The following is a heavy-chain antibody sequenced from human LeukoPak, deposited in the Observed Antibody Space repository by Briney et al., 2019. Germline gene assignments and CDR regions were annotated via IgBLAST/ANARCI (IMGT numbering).Heavy chain of an antibody. D-gene: IGHD3-22*01. CDR1: GFTFSSYA. Sequence: GGSLRLSCVASGFTFSSYAMSWVRQAPGKGLEWVSTISDSGDNTYYADSVKGRFTISRDNSKNTLYLQMNSLRAEDTAVYYCARDRYYYDSSGYSSDAFDIWGQGTMVTVSS. CDR2: ISDSGDNT. J-gene: IGHJ3*02. CDR3: ARDRYYYDSSGYSSDAFDI. V-gene: IGHV3-23*01.